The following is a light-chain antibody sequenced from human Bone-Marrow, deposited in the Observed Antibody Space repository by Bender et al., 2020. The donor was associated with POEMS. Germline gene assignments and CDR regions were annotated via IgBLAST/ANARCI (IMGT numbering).Light chain of an antibody. J-gene: IGLJ1*01. CDR3: QAWDSRPHFV. CDR1: TLGKKY. CDR2: QDT. V-gene: IGLV3-1*01. Sequence: SYDLTQPPSVSVSPGQTATISCSGDTLGKKYVFWYQQRPGQSPVLVIYQDTQRPSGIPERFSASTSGNTATLTITGAQPMDEADYYCQAWDSRPHFVFGTGTKVTV.